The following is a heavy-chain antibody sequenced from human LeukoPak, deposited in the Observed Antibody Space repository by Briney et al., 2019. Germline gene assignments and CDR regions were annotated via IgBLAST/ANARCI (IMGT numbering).Heavy chain of an antibody. J-gene: IGHJ4*02. CDR2: INSDGSST. V-gene: IGHV3-74*01. D-gene: IGHD2-21*02. CDR3: ARDEYCGGDCYSDY. Sequence: GGSLRLSCAASGFTFSSYWMYWVRQAPGKGLVWVSRINSDGSSTIYADSVKGRFTISRDNAKNTLYLQMNSLRAEDTAVYYCARDEYCGGDCYSDYWGQGTLVTVSS. CDR1: GFTFSSYW.